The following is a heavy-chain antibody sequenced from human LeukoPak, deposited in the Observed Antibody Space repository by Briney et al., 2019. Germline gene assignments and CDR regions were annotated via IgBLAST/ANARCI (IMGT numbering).Heavy chain of an antibody. Sequence: GGSLRLSCAASGFTFSSYAMHWVRQAPGKGLEYVSAISSNGGSTYYANSVKGRFTISRDNSKNTLYLQMGSLRAEDMAVYYCASLAGTTGDYWGQGTLVTVSS. CDR2: ISSNGGST. D-gene: IGHD1-7*01. CDR1: GFTFSSYA. J-gene: IGHJ4*02. CDR3: ASLAGTTGDY. V-gene: IGHV3-64*01.